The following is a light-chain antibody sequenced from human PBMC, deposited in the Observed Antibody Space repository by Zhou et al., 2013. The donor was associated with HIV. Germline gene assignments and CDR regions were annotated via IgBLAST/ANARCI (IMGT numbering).Light chain of an antibody. CDR3: QQYHNSSWT. V-gene: IGKV1-9*01. Sequence: DIQLTQSPSFLSASVGDRVTITCRASQGLSSYIAWYQQKPGKAPTLLIYGASTLQTGVPSRFSGSGSGTEFILTISSLRPDDFATYYCQQYHNSSWTFGQGTKVEVK. CDR2: GAS. CDR1: QGLSSY. J-gene: IGKJ1*01.